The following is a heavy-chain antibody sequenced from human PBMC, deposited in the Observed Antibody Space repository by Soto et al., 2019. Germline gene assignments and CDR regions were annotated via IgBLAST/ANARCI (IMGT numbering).Heavy chain of an antibody. Sequence: PSETLSLTCTVSGGSISSYYWSWIRQPPGKGLEWIGYIYYSGSTNYNPSLKSRVTMSVDTSKNQFSLKLSSVTAADTAVYYCARSYSSNRGFFDYWGQGTLVTVSS. J-gene: IGHJ4*02. CDR3: ARSYSSNRGFFDY. D-gene: IGHD6-13*01. CDR2: IYYSGST. CDR1: GGSISSYY. V-gene: IGHV4-59*01.